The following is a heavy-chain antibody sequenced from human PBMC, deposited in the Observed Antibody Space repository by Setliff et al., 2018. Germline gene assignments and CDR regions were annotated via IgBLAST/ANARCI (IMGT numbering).Heavy chain of an antibody. Sequence: ASVKVSCKASGYTFTNYAIHWVRQAPGQGLEWMGWINAGNGNIRYSQNFQGRVTITRDTSASTAYMELSSLTSEDTAIYYSARGDVYSGSYYHFDYWGQGTLVTVSS. D-gene: IGHD1-26*01. CDR1: GYTFTNYA. CDR2: INAGNGNI. J-gene: IGHJ4*02. V-gene: IGHV1-3*01. CDR3: ARGDVYSGSYYHFDY.